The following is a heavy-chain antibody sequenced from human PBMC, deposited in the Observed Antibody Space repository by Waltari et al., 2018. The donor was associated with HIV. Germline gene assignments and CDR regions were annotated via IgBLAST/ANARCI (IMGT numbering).Heavy chain of an antibody. CDR1: GFTFSDFW. CDR3: AKEGWDFRHVDYWMDF. Sequence: EVELVEFGGGVVQPGESLKISCKAFGFTFSDFWIHWVRRAPGKGVEWVAKITVDGREKDYRGSVKGRFTISRDNTKNLLYLQMNRLRADDTAIYYCAKEGWDFRHVDYWMDFWGQGTTVTVSS. CDR2: ITVDGREK. D-gene: IGHD3-16*01. V-gene: IGHV3-7*01. J-gene: IGHJ6*02.